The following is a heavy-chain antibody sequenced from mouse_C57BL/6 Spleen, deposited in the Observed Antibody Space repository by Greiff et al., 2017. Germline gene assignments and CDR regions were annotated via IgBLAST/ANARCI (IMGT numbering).Heavy chain of an antibody. CDR2: ISDGGSYT. CDR3: ARDKGYSNYVAWFAY. Sequence: EVQGVESGGGLVKPGGSLKLSCAASGFTFSSYAMSWVRQTPEKRLEWVATISDGGSYTYYPDNVKGRFTISRDNAKNNLYLQMSHLKSEDTAMYYCARDKGYSNYVAWFAYWGQGTLVTVSA. D-gene: IGHD2-5*01. V-gene: IGHV5-4*01. J-gene: IGHJ3*01. CDR1: GFTFSSYA.